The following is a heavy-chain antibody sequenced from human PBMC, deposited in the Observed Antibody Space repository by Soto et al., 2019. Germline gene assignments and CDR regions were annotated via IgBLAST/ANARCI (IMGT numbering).Heavy chain of an antibody. CDR1: GGSISSGDYY. V-gene: IGHV4-30-4*01. CDR2: IYYSGST. Sequence: QVQLQESGPGLVKPSQTLSLTCTVSGGSISSGDYYWSWIRQPPGKGLEWIGYIYYSGSTYYNPSLKSPVNISVDPAKNQFPLKLSSVTAANTAGDFCARVGGGEGDAFDIWGQGTMVTVSS. D-gene: IGHD3-16*01. CDR3: ARVGGGEGDAFDI. J-gene: IGHJ3*02.